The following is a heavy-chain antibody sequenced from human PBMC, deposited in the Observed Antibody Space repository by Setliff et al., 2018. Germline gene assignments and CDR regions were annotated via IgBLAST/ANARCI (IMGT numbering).Heavy chain of an antibody. Sequence: LRLSCTASGFTFSTYSMHWVRQAPGRGLEWVAVISYDGGKTYHADSVKGRFIISRDNSENTLYLQINSLRAEDTALYYCAKPQLELRWGFESWGQGTLVTVS. CDR1: GFTFSTYS. J-gene: IGHJ4*02. CDR2: ISYDGGKT. CDR3: AKPQLELRWGFES. V-gene: IGHV3-30-3*02. D-gene: IGHD1-7*01.